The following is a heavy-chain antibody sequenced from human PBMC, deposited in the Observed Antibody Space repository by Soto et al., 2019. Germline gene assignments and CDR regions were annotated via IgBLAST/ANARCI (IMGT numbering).Heavy chain of an antibody. CDR2: ISYDGSYK. CDR1: RFTFTSCA. V-gene: IGHV3-30-3*01. Sequence: GGSLRLSCAASRFTFTSCAMHWVRQAPGKGLEWLAVISYDGSYKFYADSVKGRFTISRDNSKNTLFLQMNSLRVEDTAVYYCAKDTGGWYGGSPGLFNFDSWGQGRLVTVSS. D-gene: IGHD6-19*01. J-gene: IGHJ4*02. CDR3: AKDTGGWYGGSPGLFNFDS.